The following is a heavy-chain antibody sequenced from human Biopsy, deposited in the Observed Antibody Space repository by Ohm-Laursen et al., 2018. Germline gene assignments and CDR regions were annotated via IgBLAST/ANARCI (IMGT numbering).Heavy chain of an antibody. D-gene: IGHD3-22*01. CDR3: ARDRGYYSDRTVPGYFDL. Sequence: GTLSLTCTVSRGSISSYYWSWIRQPPGKGLEWIGYMSNSGSTNYNPSLKTRVTISLDTPKNQFSLRLRSVTPADTAIYYCARDRGYYSDRTVPGYFDLWGRGTLVTVSS. V-gene: IGHV4-59*01. CDR1: RGSISSYY. CDR2: MSNSGST. J-gene: IGHJ2*01.